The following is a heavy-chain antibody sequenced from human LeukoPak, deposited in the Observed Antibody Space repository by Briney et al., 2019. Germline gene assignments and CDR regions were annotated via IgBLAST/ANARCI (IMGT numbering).Heavy chain of an antibody. Sequence: GGSLRLSCAASGFTFSTYAMNWVRQAPGRGLEWVSSMNDGGSDTYYADSVRGRFTVSRDDSENTLYLQMNSLRVEDTAVYYCARLFPFYGNMRYGMDVWGQGTTVTVSS. J-gene: IGHJ6*02. V-gene: IGHV3-23*01. CDR1: GFTFSTYA. CDR2: MNDGGSDT. CDR3: ARLFPFYGNMRYGMDV. D-gene: IGHD2/OR15-2a*01.